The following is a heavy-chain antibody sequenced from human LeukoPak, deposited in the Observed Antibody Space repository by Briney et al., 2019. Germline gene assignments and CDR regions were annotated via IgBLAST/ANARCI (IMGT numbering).Heavy chain of an antibody. V-gene: IGHV4-39*07. CDR3: ARDGYNPIDY. J-gene: IGHJ4*02. D-gene: IGHD5-24*01. CDR2: IYYSGST. Sequence: SETLSLTCTVSGGSISSSSYYWGWIRQPPGKGLEWIGTIYYSGSTYYNPSLKSRVAISVDTSKNQFSLKLSSVTAADTAVYYCARDGYNPIDYWGQGTLVTVSS. CDR1: GGSISSSSYY.